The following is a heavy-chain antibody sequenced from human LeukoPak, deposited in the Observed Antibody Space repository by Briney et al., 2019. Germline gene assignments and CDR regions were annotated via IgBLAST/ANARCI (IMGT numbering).Heavy chain of an antibody. CDR1: GFTFDDYA. Sequence: GGSLRLSCAASGFTFDDYAMHWVRQAPGKCLEWVSGISWNSGSIGYADSVKGRFTISRDNAKNSLYLQMNSLRAEDMALYYCANVATRYYDSSGYYSQYFDYWRQGTLVTVSS. V-gene: IGHV3-9*03. CDR2: ISWNSGSI. J-gene: IGHJ4*02. D-gene: IGHD3-22*01. CDR3: ANVATRYYDSSGYYSQYFDY.